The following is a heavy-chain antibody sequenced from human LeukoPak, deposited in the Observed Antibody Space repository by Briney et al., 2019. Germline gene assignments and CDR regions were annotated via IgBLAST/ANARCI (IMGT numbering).Heavy chain of an antibody. CDR3: VRENHGSFDY. CDR2: ISSSSTYI. V-gene: IGHV3-21*01. Sequence: PGGSLRLSCAASGFSFSSYYVNWVRQAPGKGLEWVSCISSSSTYIYYADSVRGRFAISRDNAKNSLYLQMNSLRADDTAVYYCVRENHGSFDYWGQGALVTVSS. J-gene: IGHJ4*02. D-gene: IGHD1-14*01. CDR1: GFSFSSYY.